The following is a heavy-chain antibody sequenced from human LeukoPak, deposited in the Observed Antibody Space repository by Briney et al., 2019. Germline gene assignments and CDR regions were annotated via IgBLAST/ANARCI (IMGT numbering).Heavy chain of an antibody. D-gene: IGHD3-10*01. Sequence: GGSLRLSCAASGFTLSSYSMNWVRQAPGKGLEWVSSISSSSSYIYYADSVKGRFTISRDNAKNSLYLQMNSLRAEDTAVYYCARDMVRGVITDYWGQGTLVTVSS. V-gene: IGHV3-21*01. CDR1: GFTLSSYS. J-gene: IGHJ4*02. CDR3: ARDMVRGVITDY. CDR2: ISSSSSYI.